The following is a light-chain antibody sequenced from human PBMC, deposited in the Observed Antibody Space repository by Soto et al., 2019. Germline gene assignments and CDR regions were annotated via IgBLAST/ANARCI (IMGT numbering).Light chain of an antibody. Sequence: EIVLTQSPATLSLSPGERATLSCRASQSVRGYLAWYQQKPGQAPRLLIFGASSRATGIPDRFSGSGSGTDFTLTINRLEPEDFAVYYCQHYGTPSWTFGQGTKVDIK. J-gene: IGKJ1*01. CDR2: GAS. CDR1: QSVRGY. CDR3: QHYGTPSWT. V-gene: IGKV3-20*01.